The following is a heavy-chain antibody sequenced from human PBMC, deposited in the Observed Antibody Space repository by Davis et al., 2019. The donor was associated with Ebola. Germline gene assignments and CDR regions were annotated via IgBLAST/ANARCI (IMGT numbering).Heavy chain of an antibody. CDR1: GYTFTSYG. D-gene: IGHD6-13*01. Sequence: AASVKVSCKASGYTFTSYGISWVRQAPGQGLEWMGWISAYNGNTNYAQKLQGRVTMTTDTSTSTAYMELRSLRSDDTAVYYCARDDRRIAAAGSFPWGQGTLVTVSS. V-gene: IGHV1-18*01. J-gene: IGHJ5*02. CDR2: ISAYNGNT. CDR3: ARDDRRIAAAGSFP.